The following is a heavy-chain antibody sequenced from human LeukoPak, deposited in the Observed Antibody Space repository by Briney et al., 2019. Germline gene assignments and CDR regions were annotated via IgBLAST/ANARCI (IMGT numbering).Heavy chain of an antibody. D-gene: IGHD3-3*01. CDR2: ISDDGNDK. Sequence: GGSLRLSCAASGLTFSSSAMHWVRQASDKGLEWVSTISDDGNDKYYTDSVKGRFTISRDNSRNTLYLQMNSLRAEDTAVYYCARDSTIFGVVSGMDVWGQGTTVTVSS. CDR1: GLTFSSSA. V-gene: IGHV3-30*04. CDR3: ARDSTIFGVVSGMDV. J-gene: IGHJ6*02.